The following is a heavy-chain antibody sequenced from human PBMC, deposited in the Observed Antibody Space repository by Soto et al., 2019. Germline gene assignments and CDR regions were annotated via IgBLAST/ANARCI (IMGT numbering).Heavy chain of an antibody. D-gene: IGHD3-22*01. CDR1: GYSFTSYW. Sequence: GESLKISCKGSGYSFTSYWISWVRQMPGKGLEWMGRIDPSDSYTNYSPSFQGHVTISADKSISTAYLQWSSLKASDTAMYYCARLPDNYYDSSGYYKGNWFDPWGQGTPVTVSS. CDR3: ARLPDNYYDSSGYYKGNWFDP. J-gene: IGHJ5*02. V-gene: IGHV5-10-1*01. CDR2: IDPSDSYT.